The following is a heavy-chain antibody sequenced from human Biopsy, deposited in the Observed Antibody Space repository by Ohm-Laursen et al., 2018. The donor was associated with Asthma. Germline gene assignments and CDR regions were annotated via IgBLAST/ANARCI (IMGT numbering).Heavy chain of an antibody. D-gene: IGHD4-17*01. CDR2: HDHEEGGT. Sequence: ASVKVSCKISGHSLTDLSMHWVRQAPGQGPEWMGGHDHEEGGTVNARRFQGRVTMTEDTSTDTAYMELSSLSSDDTAVYYCASDFPKDYVRYNFQFWGQGTLVTVSS. J-gene: IGHJ4*02. V-gene: IGHV1-24*01. CDR1: GHSLTDLS. CDR3: ASDFPKDYVRYNFQF.